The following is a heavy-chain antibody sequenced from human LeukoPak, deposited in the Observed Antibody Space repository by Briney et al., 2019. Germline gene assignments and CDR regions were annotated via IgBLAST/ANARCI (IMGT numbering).Heavy chain of an antibody. Sequence: PGGSLRLSCAASGFTFSSYAMSWVRQAPGKGLEWVSGISGSGGNTYYADSVKGRFTISSDNSKNTLYLQMNSLRAEDTAVYYCARAHYGGNFRHDAFDIWGQGTMVTVSS. V-gene: IGHV3-23*01. CDR2: ISGSGGNT. J-gene: IGHJ3*02. D-gene: IGHD4-23*01. CDR3: ARAHYGGNFRHDAFDI. CDR1: GFTFSSYA.